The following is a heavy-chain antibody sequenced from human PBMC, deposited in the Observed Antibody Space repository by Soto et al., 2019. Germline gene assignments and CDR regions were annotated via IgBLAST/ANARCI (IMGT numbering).Heavy chain of an antibody. J-gene: IGHJ4*02. CDR1: DFDFSSYG. Sequence: PGGSLRLSCADSDFDFSSYGIHWVRQAPGKGLEWVAASSYDGRETFYADSAKGRFTVSKEMSKNTAFLQMSALRHEDTAVYFCARDSGWPILNFDNWGQGNPGTVS. D-gene: IGHD3-10*01. V-gene: IGHV3-30*03. CDR3: ARDSGWPILNFDN. CDR2: SSYDGRET.